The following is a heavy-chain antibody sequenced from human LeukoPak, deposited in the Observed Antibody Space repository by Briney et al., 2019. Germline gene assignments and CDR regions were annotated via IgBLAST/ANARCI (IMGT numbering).Heavy chain of an antibody. Sequence: SVKVSCKASGGTFSSYAISWVRQAPGQGLEWMGGIIPIFGTANYAQKFQGRVTITTDESTSTAYMELSSLRSEDTAVYYCARGGDYYDSRPYYYMEVWGKGTTVTVSS. D-gene: IGHD3-22*01. CDR1: GGTFSSYA. J-gene: IGHJ6*03. V-gene: IGHV1-69*05. CDR2: IIPIFGTA. CDR3: ARGGDYYDSRPYYYMEV.